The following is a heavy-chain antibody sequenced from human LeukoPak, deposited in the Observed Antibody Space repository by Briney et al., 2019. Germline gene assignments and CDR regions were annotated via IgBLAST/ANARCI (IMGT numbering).Heavy chain of an antibody. J-gene: IGHJ3*02. D-gene: IGHD3-3*01. V-gene: IGHV4-39*07. CDR2: IYYSGST. Sequence: SETLSLTCTVSGGSISSSSYYWGWIRQPPGKGLEWIGSIYYSGSTYYNPSLKSRVTISVDTSKNQFSPKLSSVTAADTAVYYCARSRVFGVVMITSEDAFDIWGQGTMVTVSS. CDR3: ARSRVFGVVMITSEDAFDI. CDR1: GGSISSSSYY.